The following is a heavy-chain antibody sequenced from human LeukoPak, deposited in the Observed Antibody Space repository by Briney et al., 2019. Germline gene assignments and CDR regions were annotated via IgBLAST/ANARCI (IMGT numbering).Heavy chain of an antibody. J-gene: IGHJ4*02. CDR1: GFTFSNYV. Sequence: GGSLRLSCAASGFTFSNYVMSWVRPAPGKGLEWVSGISGSGRSTYYADSVKGRFTISRDNSKNTLYLQMNSLRAEDTAVYYCAKDKSSSSGWYYFDYWGQGTLVTVSS. V-gene: IGHV3-23*01. CDR3: AKDKSSSSGWYYFDY. CDR2: ISGSGRST. D-gene: IGHD6-19*01.